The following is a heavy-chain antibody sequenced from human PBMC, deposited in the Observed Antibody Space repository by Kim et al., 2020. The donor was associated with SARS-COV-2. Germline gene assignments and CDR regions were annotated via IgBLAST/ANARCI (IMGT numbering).Heavy chain of an antibody. CDR2: LSGSGGNT. V-gene: IGHV3-23*01. CDR1: GFTFRSYA. Sequence: GSLRLSCAASGFTFRSYAMTWVRQAPGKGLEWVSTLSGSGGNTYYADSVQGRFTISRDNSKNTLFLQMNSLRAEDTAVYYCAKDPMGGGSWYKSFDYWGQGTLATVSS. J-gene: IGHJ4*02. CDR3: AKDPMGGGSWYKSFDY. D-gene: IGHD6-13*01.